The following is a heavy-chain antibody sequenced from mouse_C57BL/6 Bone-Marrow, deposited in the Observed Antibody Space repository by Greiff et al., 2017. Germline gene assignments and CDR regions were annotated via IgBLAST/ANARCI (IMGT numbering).Heavy chain of an antibody. V-gene: IGHV1-69*01. CDR3: AREGLNWDCFDY. J-gene: IGHJ2*01. D-gene: IGHD4-1*01. CDR1: GYTFTSYW. Sequence: QVQLQQPGAELVMPGASVKLSCKASGYTFTSYWMHWVKQRPGQGLEWIGEIDPSDSYTNYNQKFKGKSTLTVDKYSSTAYVQLSSLTSEDSAVYYCAREGLNWDCFDYWGRGTALTVTS. CDR2: IDPSDSYT.